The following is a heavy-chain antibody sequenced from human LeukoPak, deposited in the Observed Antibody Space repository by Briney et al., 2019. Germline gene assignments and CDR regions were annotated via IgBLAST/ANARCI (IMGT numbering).Heavy chain of an antibody. CDR2: INPNSGGT. V-gene: IGHV1-2*02. Sequence: ASVKVSCKASGYAFTGYYMHWVRQAPGQGLEWMGWINPNSGGTNYAQKFQGRVTMTRATSSSTAYMELSRLRSDDTAVYYCARDDFWSGHIDWGQGSLVTVSS. CDR1: GYAFTGYY. J-gene: IGHJ4*02. D-gene: IGHD3-3*01. CDR3: ARDDFWSGHID.